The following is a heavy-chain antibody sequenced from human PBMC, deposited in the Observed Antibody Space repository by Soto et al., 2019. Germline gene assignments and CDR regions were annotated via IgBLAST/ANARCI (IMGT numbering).Heavy chain of an antibody. Sequence: ESGGGVVQPGRSLRLSCAASGFTFSSYGMHWVRQAPGKGLEWVAVIWYDGSNKYYADSVKGRFTISRDNSKNTLYLQMNSLRAEDTAVYYCASGSDYYDSSGYQNWGQGTMVTVSS. J-gene: IGHJ3*01. CDR2: IWYDGSNK. D-gene: IGHD3-22*01. V-gene: IGHV3-33*01. CDR1: GFTFSSYG. CDR3: ASGSDYYDSSGYQN.